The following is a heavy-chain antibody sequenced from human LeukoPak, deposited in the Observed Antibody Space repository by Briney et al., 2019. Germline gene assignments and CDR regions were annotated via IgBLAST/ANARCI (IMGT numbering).Heavy chain of an antibody. V-gene: IGHV3-33*01. CDR3: ARAAYDNSGYLTL. D-gene: IGHD3-22*01. CDR2: IWYDGTNK. CDR1: GFTFSGYG. Sequence: PGGSLRLSCVASGFTFSGYGMHWVRQAPGKGLEWVAVIWYDGTNKYYADFVKGRFTISRDSSKNTLYLQMNGLRAEDTAVYYCARAAYDNSGYLTLWGQGTLVTVSS. J-gene: IGHJ4*02.